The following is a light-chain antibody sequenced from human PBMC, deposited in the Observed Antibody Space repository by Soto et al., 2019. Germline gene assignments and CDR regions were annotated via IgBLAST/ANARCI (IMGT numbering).Light chain of an antibody. J-gene: IGKJ4*01. Sequence: EIVMTQSPATLSVSPGERATLSCRASQSVSSNLAWYQQKPGQAPRLLISGASTRATGIPARFSGSGSGTEFTLTINSLQSEDFAVYYCQQYNDWAPLTFGGGTKVEIK. CDR1: QSVSSN. CDR3: QQYNDWAPLT. V-gene: IGKV3D-15*01. CDR2: GAS.